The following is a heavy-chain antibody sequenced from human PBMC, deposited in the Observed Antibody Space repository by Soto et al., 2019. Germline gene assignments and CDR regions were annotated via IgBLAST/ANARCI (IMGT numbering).Heavy chain of an antibody. Sequence: PGGSLRLSCAASGFTLSSYTMSWVLQAPGRWLEWVSSIGTSSSYIYYADSVKGLFTISRDNAKNSMFLQMNSLRADDTAVYYCARDSVRDYLYYYYGMDVWGQGTTVTVSS. D-gene: IGHD4-17*01. V-gene: IGHV3-21*01. CDR3: ARDSVRDYLYYYYGMDV. CDR1: GFTLSSYT. J-gene: IGHJ6*02. CDR2: IGTSSSYI.